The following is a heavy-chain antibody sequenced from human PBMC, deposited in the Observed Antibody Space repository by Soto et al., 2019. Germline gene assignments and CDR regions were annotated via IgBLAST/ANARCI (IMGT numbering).Heavy chain of an antibody. V-gene: IGHV6-1*01. CDR1: GDSVSSNSAT. CDR3: ARAAYSGSYQGYFDY. J-gene: IGHJ4*02. D-gene: IGHD1-26*01. Sequence: PSQTLSLTCAISGDSVSSNSATWNWIRQSPSRGLEWLGRTYYRSKWYSDYAVSVKSRITINPGTSKNQFSLQLNSVTPEDTAVYYCARAAYSGSYQGYFDYWGQGTLVTVSS. CDR2: TYYRSKWYS.